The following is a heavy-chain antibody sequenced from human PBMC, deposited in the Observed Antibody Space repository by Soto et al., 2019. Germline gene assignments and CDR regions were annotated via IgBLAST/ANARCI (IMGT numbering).Heavy chain of an antibody. D-gene: IGHD2-2*01. Sequence: EVQLLESGGGLVHPGGSLRLSCAASGFAFNSYAMSWVRQAPGKGLEWVSAISGSGGSTYYADSVKGRFTIARDNSKNILYLQMNSLRAENTAVYYCAKDPWGGAVVLPGATIDYWGQGTLVTVSS. CDR1: GFAFNSYA. CDR3: AKDPWGGAVVLPGATIDY. V-gene: IGHV3-23*01. J-gene: IGHJ4*02. CDR2: ISGSGGST.